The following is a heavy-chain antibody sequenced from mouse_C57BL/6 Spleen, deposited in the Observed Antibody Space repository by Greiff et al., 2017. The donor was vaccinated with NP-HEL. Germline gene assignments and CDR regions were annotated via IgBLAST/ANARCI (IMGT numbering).Heavy chain of an antibody. CDR2: ISSGSSTI. CDR1: GFTFSDYG. CDR3: ANYYSNLYYAMDY. D-gene: IGHD2-5*01. J-gene: IGHJ4*01. V-gene: IGHV5-17*01. Sequence: EVKLMESGGGLVKPGGSLKLSCAASGFTFSDYGMHWVRQAPEKGLEWVAYISSGSSTIYYADTVKGRFTISRDNAKNTLFLQMTSLRSEDTAMYYCANYYSNLYYAMDYWGQGTSVTVSS.